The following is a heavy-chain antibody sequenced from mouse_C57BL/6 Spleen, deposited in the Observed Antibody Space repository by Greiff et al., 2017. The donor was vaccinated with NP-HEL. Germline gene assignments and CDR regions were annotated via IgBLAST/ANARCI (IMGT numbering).Heavy chain of an antibody. CDR1: GFTFSSYG. J-gene: IGHJ2*01. V-gene: IGHV5-6*01. Sequence: EVQLVESGGDLVKPGGSLKLSCAASGFTFSSYGMSWVRQTPDKRLEWVATISSGGSYTYYPDSVKGRFTISRDNAKNTLYLQMSSLKSEDTAMYYCASYSFDYWGQGTTLTVSS. CDR2: ISSGGSYT. CDR3: ASYSFDY.